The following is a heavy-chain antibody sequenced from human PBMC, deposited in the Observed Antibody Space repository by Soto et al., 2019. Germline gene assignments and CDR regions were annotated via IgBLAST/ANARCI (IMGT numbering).Heavy chain of an antibody. Sequence: QVQLQESGPGLVKPSGTLSLTCAVSGGSISSSNWWSWVRQPPGKGLEWIGEIYHSGSTNYNPSLKSRVTISVDKSKNQFSLKLSSVTAADTAMYYCARYCSGGSCYPNFDYWGQGTLVTVSS. V-gene: IGHV4-4*02. D-gene: IGHD2-15*01. J-gene: IGHJ4*02. CDR1: GGSISSSNW. CDR2: IYHSGST. CDR3: ARYCSGGSCYPNFDY.